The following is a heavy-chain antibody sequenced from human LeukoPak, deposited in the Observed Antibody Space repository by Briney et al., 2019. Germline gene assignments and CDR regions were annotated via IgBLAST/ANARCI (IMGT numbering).Heavy chain of an antibody. CDR3: ARDLAYCGGDCYWYYFDY. D-gene: IGHD2-21*02. V-gene: IGHV1-69*05. Sequence: SVKVSCKASGGTFSSYAISWVRQAPGQGLEWMGRIIPIFGTANYAQKFQGRVTITTDESTSTAYMELSSLRSEDTAVYYCARDLAYCGGDCYWYYFDYWGQGALVTVSS. J-gene: IGHJ4*02. CDR1: GGTFSSYA. CDR2: IIPIFGTA.